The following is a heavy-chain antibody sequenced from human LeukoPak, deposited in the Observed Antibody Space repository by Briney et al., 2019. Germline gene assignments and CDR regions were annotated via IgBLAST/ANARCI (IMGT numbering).Heavy chain of an antibody. CDR1: GGSISSYY. J-gene: IGHJ6*03. CDR3: ARRNHYFYYMDV. V-gene: IGHV4-4*09. Sequence: SQTLSLTCTVSGGSISSYYWSWIRQSPVKGLEWIGYIFPSGSAFYNPSLESRVTISLDTSENQFSLTLSSVTAADTAVYYCARRNHYFYYMDVWGKETTVTVSS. CDR2: IFPSGSA.